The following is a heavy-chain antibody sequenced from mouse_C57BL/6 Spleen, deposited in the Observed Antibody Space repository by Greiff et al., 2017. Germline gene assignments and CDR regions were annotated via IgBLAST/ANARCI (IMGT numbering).Heavy chain of an antibody. CDR2: INPNNGGT. Sequence: VQLQQSGPELVKPGASVKIPCKASGYTFTDYNMDWVKQSHGQSLEWIGDINPNNGGTNYNQKFKGKATLPVDKSSSTAYVELRSLTSEDTAVYYCARIDSSGYSAWFAYWGQGTLVTVSA. V-gene: IGHV1-18*01. CDR1: GYTFTDYN. J-gene: IGHJ3*01. CDR3: ARIDSSGYSAWFAY. D-gene: IGHD3-2*02.